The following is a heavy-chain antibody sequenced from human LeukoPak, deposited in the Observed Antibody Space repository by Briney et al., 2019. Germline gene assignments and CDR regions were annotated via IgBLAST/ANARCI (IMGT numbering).Heavy chain of an antibody. J-gene: IGHJ3*02. D-gene: IGHD4-17*01. CDR2: INRDGSEK. Sequence: GGSLRLSCAASGFTLSSYWMSWVRQAPGKGLEWVANINRDGSEKYYVDSVKGRFTISRDNAKNSLYLQMNSLRAEDTAVYYCARDQGGDYGDYANAFDIWGQGTMVTVSS. CDR1: GFTLSSYW. V-gene: IGHV3-7*01. CDR3: ARDQGGDYGDYANAFDI.